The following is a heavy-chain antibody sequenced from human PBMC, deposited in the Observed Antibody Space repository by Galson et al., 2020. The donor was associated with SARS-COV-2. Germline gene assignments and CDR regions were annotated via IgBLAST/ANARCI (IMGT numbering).Heavy chain of an antibody. CDR2: IYSSGST. V-gene: IGHV4-4*07. CDR3: ARGAHYYDSKWGYYGMDV. CDR1: GGSIMNYY. J-gene: IGHJ6*02. Sequence: ETSETLSLTCTVSGGSIMNYYWTWIRQPAGKGLEWIGRIYSSGSTNYNPSLESRVTMSVDTSKNQFSLKLNSVTAADTAVYYCARGAHYYDSKWGYYGMDVWGLGTTVTVSS. D-gene: IGHD3-22*01.